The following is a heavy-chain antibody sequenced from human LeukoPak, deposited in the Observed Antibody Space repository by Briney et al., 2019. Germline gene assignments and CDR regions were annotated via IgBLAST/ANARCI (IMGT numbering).Heavy chain of an antibody. J-gene: IGHJ6*02. CDR2: IHYSGRP. Sequence: PSETLSLTCTVSGGSISGHYWAWIRQPPGKGLEWIGQIHYSGRPDYNPSLKSRVTISVDTSKNQLSLKVTSVTGADTAVYYCARFGVDYDMDVWGQGTTVTVSS. V-gene: IGHV4-59*11. D-gene: IGHD3-16*01. CDR3: ARFGVDYDMDV. CDR1: GGSISGHY.